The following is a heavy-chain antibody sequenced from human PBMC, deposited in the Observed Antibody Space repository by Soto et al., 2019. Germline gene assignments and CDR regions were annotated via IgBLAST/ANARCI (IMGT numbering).Heavy chain of an antibody. CDR2: IYYSGNT. J-gene: IGHJ6*02. CDR3: ASLNYYDTTTGRYGMDV. Sequence: SETLSLTCTVSGGSISSSSNHWGWIRQPPGKGLEWIGNIYYSGNTNYNPSLKSRVTISVDTSKNQFSLKLSSVTAADTAVYYCASLNYYDTTTGRYGMDVWGQGTTVTVSS. V-gene: IGHV4-39*01. CDR1: GGSISSSSNH. D-gene: IGHD3-22*01.